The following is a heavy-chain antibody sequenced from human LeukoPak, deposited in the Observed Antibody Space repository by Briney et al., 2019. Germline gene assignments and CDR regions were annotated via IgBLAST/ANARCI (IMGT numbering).Heavy chain of an antibody. V-gene: IGHV1-46*01. CDR3: ASPKVGANAFDI. CDR2: INSSGGGT. CDR1: GYTFTNYY. D-gene: IGHD1-26*01. Sequence: GASVKVSCKASGYTFTNYYMHWVRQAPGQGLEWMGVINSSGGGTTYAQKFQGRVTITTDESTSTAYMELSSLRSEDTAVYYCASPKVGANAFDIWGQGTMVTVSS. J-gene: IGHJ3*02.